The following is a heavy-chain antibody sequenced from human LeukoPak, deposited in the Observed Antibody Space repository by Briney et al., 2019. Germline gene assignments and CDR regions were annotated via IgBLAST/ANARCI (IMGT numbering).Heavy chain of an antibody. Sequence: PSETLSLTCTVSGGSISGDYWSWIRQPAGTGLEWIGRIYTSGRTIYNPSLKSRVTMSVDTSKNQFSLRLNSVTAADTAVYYCARAGYGGYGVLDYWGQGTLVTISS. CDR1: GGSISGDY. J-gene: IGHJ4*02. CDR3: ARAGYGGYGVLDY. CDR2: IYTSGRT. D-gene: IGHD5-12*01. V-gene: IGHV4-4*07.